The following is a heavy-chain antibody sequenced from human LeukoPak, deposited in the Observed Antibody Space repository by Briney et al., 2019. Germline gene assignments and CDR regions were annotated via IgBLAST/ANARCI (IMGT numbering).Heavy chain of an antibody. J-gene: IGHJ2*01. CDR1: GFTFDDYA. CDR3: AKDCYVGQGDWYFDL. Sequence: GGSLRLSCAASGFTFDDYAMHGVRQAPGKGLEWVSLISGDGGSTYYADSVKGRFTISRDNSKNSLYLQMNTLRTEDTALYYCAKDCYVGQGDWYFDLWGRGTLLTVSS. V-gene: IGHV3-43*02. CDR2: ISGDGGST. D-gene: IGHD4-23*01.